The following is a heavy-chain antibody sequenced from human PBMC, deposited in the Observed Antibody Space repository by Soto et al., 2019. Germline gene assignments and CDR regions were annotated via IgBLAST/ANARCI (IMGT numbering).Heavy chain of an antibody. V-gene: IGHV3-23*01. CDR3: ARFLGRGVSEFDY. Sequence: EVQLLESGGGLVQPGGSLRLSCAASGFTFSSYAMSWVRQAPGKGLEWVSAISGSGGSTYYADSVKGRFTISRDNSKNTLYLQMNSLRAEDTAVYYCARFLGRGVSEFDYCGQGTLVTVSS. CDR2: ISGSGGST. D-gene: IGHD3-10*01. CDR1: GFTFSSYA. J-gene: IGHJ4*02.